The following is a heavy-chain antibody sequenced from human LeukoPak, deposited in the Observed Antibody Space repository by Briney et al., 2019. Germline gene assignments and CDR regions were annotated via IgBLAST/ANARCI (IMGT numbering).Heavy chain of an antibody. CDR3: ATLGAPLPFQH. J-gene: IGHJ1*01. Sequence: GASVKVSCKASGYTFTGYYMHWVRQAPGKGLEWMGGFDPEDGETIYAQKFQGRVTMTEDTSTDTAYMELSSLRSEDTAVYYCATLGAPLPFQHWGQGTLVTVSS. CDR2: FDPEDGET. V-gene: IGHV1-24*01. D-gene: IGHD1-26*01. CDR1: GYTFTGYY.